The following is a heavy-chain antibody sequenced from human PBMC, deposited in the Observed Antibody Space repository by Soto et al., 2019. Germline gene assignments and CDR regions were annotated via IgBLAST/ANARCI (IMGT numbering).Heavy chain of an antibody. J-gene: IGHJ3*02. V-gene: IGHV3-30*18. CDR2: ISYDGSNK. D-gene: IGHD3-22*01. Sequence: GGSLRLSCAASGFTFSSYGMHWVRQAPGKGLEWVAVISYDGSNKYYADSAKGRFTISRDNSKNTLYLQMNSLRAEDTAVYYCAKVPGDYYDSSGYYSDAFDIWGQGTMVTVSS. CDR1: GFTFSSYG. CDR3: AKVPGDYYDSSGYYSDAFDI.